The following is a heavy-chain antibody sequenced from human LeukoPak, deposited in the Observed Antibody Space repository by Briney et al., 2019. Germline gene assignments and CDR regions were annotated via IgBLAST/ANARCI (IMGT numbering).Heavy chain of an antibody. CDR1: GFTFSSYE. J-gene: IGHJ4*02. CDR3: ARLTRYCSGGSCSNPN. D-gene: IGHD2-15*01. CDR2: ISSSGSSK. V-gene: IGHV3-48*03. Sequence: GGSLRLSCAASGFTFSSYEMNWVRQAPGKGLEWVSYISSSGSSKYYADSVKGRFTISRDNAKNSLYLQMNSLRAEDTAVYYCARLTRYCSGGSCSNPNWGQGTLVTVSS.